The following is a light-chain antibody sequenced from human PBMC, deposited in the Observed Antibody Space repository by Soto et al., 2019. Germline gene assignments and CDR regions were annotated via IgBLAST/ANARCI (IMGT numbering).Light chain of an antibody. CDR2: ETS. V-gene: IGKV3-20*01. CDR3: QQFGTSPYT. CDR1: QTINNN. Sequence: HSPATLSFSFVDGATLSCRASQTINNNLAWYQQRPGQAPRLLIYETSIRASGIPDRFSGSGSGTDFTLTISRLEPEDFAVYWCQQFGTSPYTFGQGTKVDIK. J-gene: IGKJ2*01.